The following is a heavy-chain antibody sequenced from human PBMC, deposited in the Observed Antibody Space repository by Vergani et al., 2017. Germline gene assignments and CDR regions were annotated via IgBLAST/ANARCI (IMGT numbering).Heavy chain of an antibody. V-gene: IGHV3-30*03. CDR1: GFTFSSYC. CDR2: ISYDGSNK. D-gene: IGHD6-13*01. Sequence: VQLVESGGGLVQPGGSLRLSCAASGFTFSSYCMHWVRQAPGKGLEWVAVISYDGSNKYYADSVKGRFTISRDNSKNTLYLQMNSLRAEDTAVYYCARQSSSWHLDYWGQGTLVTVSS. J-gene: IGHJ4*02. CDR3: ARQSSSWHLDY.